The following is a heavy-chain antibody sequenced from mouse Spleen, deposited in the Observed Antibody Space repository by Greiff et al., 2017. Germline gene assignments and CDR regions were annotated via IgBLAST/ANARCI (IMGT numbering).Heavy chain of an antibody. D-gene: IGHD3-2*01. J-gene: IGHJ3*01. CDR1: GFTFSSYA. CDR2: ISSGGGNT. Sequence: EVQLVESGGGLVKLGGSLKLSCAASGFTFSSYAMSWVRQTPEKRLEWVATISSGGGNTYYPDSVKGRFTISRDNAKNTLYLQMSSLKSEDTAMYYWARHQTARATWFAYWGQGTLVTVSA. CDR3: ARHQTARATWFAY. V-gene: IGHV5-9-3*01.